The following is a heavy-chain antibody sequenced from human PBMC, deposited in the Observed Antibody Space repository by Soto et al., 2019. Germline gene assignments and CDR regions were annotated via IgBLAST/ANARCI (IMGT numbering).Heavy chain of an antibody. D-gene: IGHD3-22*01. CDR2: IYYSGST. CDR3: ARHGDSSGYSYAFDI. V-gene: IGHV4-39*01. J-gene: IGHJ3*02. Sequence: QLQLQESGPGLVKPSETLSLTCTVSGGSISSSSYYWGWIRQPPGKGLEWIGSIYYSGSTYYNPSLKSRVTISVDTSKNQFSLKLSSVTAADTAVYYCARHGDSSGYSYAFDIWGQGTMVTVSS. CDR1: GGSISSSSYY.